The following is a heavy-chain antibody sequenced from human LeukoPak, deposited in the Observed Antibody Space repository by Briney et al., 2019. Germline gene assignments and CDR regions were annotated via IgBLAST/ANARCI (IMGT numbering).Heavy chain of an antibody. CDR3: ARRSEWFPKHWFDP. V-gene: IGHV4-39*01. CDR1: GGSISSSTYY. J-gene: IGHJ5*02. CDR2: IYYSGTT. D-gene: IGHD3-3*01. Sequence: SETLSLTCTVSGGSISSSTYYWGWIRQPPGKGLEWIGNIYYSGTTFYNPSLKSRVTISVDTSKNQFSLRLSSVTAADTAVYFWARRSEWFPKHWFDPWGQGTLVTVSS.